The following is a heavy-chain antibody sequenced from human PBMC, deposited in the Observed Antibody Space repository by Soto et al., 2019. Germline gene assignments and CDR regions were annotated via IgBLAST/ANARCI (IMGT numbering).Heavy chain of an antibody. J-gene: IGHJ6*02. CDR3: ARDTGYYYDSSGPSGMDV. CDR1: GGTFSSYA. Sequence: QVQLVQYGAEVKKPGSSVKVSCKASGGTFSSYAISWVRQAPGQGLEWMGGIIPIFGTANYAQKFQGRVTIPADESTSTAYMELSSLRSEDTAVYYCARDTGYYYDSSGPSGMDVWGQGTTVTVSS. CDR2: IIPIFGTA. V-gene: IGHV1-69*01. D-gene: IGHD3-22*01.